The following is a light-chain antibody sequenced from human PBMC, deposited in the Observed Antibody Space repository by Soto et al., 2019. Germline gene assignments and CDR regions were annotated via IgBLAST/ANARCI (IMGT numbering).Light chain of an antibody. Sequence: QSVLTQPRSVSGSPGQSVTISCTGSNSDLGGYNYVSWYQQHPGKAPKLMIHDVNKRPSGVPDRFSGSKSGNTASLTISGLQAEDEADYYCCSYAGSYWVFGGGTQLTVL. CDR1: NSDLGGYNY. J-gene: IGLJ3*02. CDR3: CSYAGSYWV. V-gene: IGLV2-11*01. CDR2: DVN.